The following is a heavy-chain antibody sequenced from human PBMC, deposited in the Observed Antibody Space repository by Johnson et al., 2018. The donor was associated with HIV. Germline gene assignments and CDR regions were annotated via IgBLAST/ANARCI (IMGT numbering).Heavy chain of an antibody. CDR2: IKSKTDGGTT. Sequence: VQLVESGGGLVKPGGSLRLSCAASGFTFSNAWMSWVRQAPGKGLEWVGRIKSKTDGGTTDYAAPVKGRFTISRDDSKNTLYLQMNRLKNEDTAVYYCTTALDGAPDAFDIWGQGTMVTVSS. J-gene: IGHJ3*02. CDR1: GFTFSNAW. CDR3: TTALDGAPDAFDI. V-gene: IGHV3-15*01. D-gene: IGHD4-17*01.